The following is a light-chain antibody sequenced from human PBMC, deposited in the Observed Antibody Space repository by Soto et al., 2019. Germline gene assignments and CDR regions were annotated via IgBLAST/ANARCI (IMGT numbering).Light chain of an antibody. CDR2: LNSDGSH. CDR1: SGHSTYA. J-gene: IGLJ3*02. CDR3: QTWGTGIWV. Sequence: QLVLTQSPSASASLGASVKLTCTLSSGHSTYAIAWHQQQPEKGPRYLMKLNSDGSHRKGDGIPDRFSGSSSGAERYLTISRLPSEDEADYYCQTWGTGIWVFGGGTKLTVL. V-gene: IGLV4-69*01.